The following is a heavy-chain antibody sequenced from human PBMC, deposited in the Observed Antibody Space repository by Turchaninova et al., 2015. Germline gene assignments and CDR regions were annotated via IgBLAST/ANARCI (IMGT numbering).Heavy chain of an antibody. CDR2: IKTKGENYAT. V-gene: IGHV3-73*01. CDR1: GFPFSGSD. D-gene: IGHD6-6*01. CDR3: TRREGSSSFDD. Sequence: GGGFVQPGGSLRLSCAASGFPFSGSDVHWVRQASGQGLEWVGRIKTKGENYATAYGASVRGRFIISRDDSKDMAYLQMNSLKTDDTAIYYCTRREGSSSFDDWGQGTLVTVSS. J-gene: IGHJ4*02.